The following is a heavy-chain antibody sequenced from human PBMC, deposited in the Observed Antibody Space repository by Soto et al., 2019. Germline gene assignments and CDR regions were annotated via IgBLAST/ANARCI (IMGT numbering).Heavy chain of an antibody. D-gene: IGHD6-13*01. J-gene: IGHJ4*02. V-gene: IGHV3-7*03. CDR2: IKQDGSEK. CDR3: ARDQSSSWYVY. Sequence: PGGSLRLSCAASGFTFSSYWMSWVRQAPGKGLEWVANIKQDGSEKYYVDSVKGRFTISRDNAKNSLYLQMNSLRAKDTAVYYCARDQSSSWYVYWGQGTLVTVSS. CDR1: GFTFSSYW.